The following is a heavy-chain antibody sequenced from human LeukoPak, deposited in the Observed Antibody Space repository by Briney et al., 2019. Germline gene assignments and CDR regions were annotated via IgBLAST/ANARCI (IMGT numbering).Heavy chain of an antibody. D-gene: IGHD6-13*01. J-gene: IGHJ4*02. CDR1: GGSISSSNYY. CDR2: LYYSGST. V-gene: IGHV4-39*01. Sequence: SETLSLTCTVSGGSISSSNYYWGWIRQPPGKGLEWIGSLYYSGSTYYNPSLKSRVTISVDTSKNQFSLKLSSVTAADTAVYYCVRLSGDSRVYSSTWYSDYWGQGTLITVSS. CDR3: VRLSGDSRVYSSTWYSDY.